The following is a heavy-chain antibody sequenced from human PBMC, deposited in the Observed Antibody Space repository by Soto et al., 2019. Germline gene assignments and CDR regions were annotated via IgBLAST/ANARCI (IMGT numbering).Heavy chain of an antibody. J-gene: IGHJ6*02. D-gene: IGHD3-22*01. CDR2: IIPIFGTA. V-gene: IGHV1-69*13. CDR1: GGTFSSYA. CDR3: AGGSPEVSGYYLHHYYYGTDV. Sequence: SVKVSCNASGGTFSSYAISWVRQAPGQGLEWMGGIIPIFGTANYAQKFQGRVTITADESTSTAYMELSSLRSEDTAVYYCAGGSPEVSGYYLHHYYYGTDVWGQGTTVTVSS.